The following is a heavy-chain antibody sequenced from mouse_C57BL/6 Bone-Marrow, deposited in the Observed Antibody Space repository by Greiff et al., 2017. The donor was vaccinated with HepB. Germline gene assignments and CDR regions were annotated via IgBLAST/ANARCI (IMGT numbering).Heavy chain of an antibody. D-gene: IGHD2-10*01. Sequence: DVQLQESGPGLVKPSQSLSLTCSVTGYSITSGYYWNWIRQFPGNKLEWMGYISYDGSNNYNPSLKNRISITRDTSKNQFFLKLNSVTTEDTATYYCATYYGLSWFAYWGQGTLVTVSA. V-gene: IGHV3-6*01. CDR1: GYSITSGYY. J-gene: IGHJ3*01. CDR3: ATYYGLSWFAY. CDR2: ISYDGSN.